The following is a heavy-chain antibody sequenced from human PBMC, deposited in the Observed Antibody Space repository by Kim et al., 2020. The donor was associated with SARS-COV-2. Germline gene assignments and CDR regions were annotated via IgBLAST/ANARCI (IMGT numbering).Heavy chain of an antibody. CDR2: KK. Sequence: KKYYADSVKGRFTISRDNSKNTLYLQMNSLRAEDTAVYYCARDKVSTFDYWGQGTLVTVSS. CDR3: ARDKVSTFDY. V-gene: IGHV3-30*01. J-gene: IGHJ4*02. D-gene: IGHD6-6*01.